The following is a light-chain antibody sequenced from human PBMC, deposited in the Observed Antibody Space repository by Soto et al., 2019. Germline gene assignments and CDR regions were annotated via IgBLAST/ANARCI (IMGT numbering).Light chain of an antibody. CDR2: LAS. CDR1: QSLLDSHGYNY. V-gene: IGKV2-28*01. J-gene: IGKJ5*01. Sequence: DIVMTQSPLSLPVTPGEPASISCRSSQSLLDSHGYNYLDWYLQRPGQSPQLLIYLASNRASGAPDMLSGGGSGTDFPLQSTRVEADDVGVYYCMQALRTPLFVPGTRLEIK. CDR3: MQALRTPL.